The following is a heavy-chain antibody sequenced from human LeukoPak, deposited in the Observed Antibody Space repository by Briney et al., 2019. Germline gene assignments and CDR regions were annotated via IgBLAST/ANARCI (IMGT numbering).Heavy chain of an antibody. V-gene: IGHV4-59*12. CDR2: IYHSGST. J-gene: IGHJ4*02. CDR1: GGPISSYY. CDR3: ARDTVVTGFDY. D-gene: IGHD4-23*01. Sequence: SETLSLTCTVSGGPISSYYWGWIRQPPGKGLEWIGYIYHSGSTYYNPSLKSRVTISVDRSKNQFSLKLSSVTAADTAVYYCARDTVVTGFDYWGQGTLVTVSS.